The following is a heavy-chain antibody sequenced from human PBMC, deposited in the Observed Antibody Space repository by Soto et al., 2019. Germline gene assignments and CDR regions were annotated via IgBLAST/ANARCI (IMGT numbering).Heavy chain of an antibody. V-gene: IGHV3-30*18. J-gene: IGHJ6*02. CDR2: ISYDGSNK. CDR3: AKGGGYSYGYAYYYYGMDV. D-gene: IGHD5-18*01. CDR1: GFTFSSYG. Sequence: GGSLRLSCAASGFTFSSYGMHWVRQAPGKGLEWVAVISYDGSNKYYADSVKGRFTISRDNSKNTLYLQMNSLRAEDTAVYYCAKGGGYSYGYAYYYYGMDVWGQGTTVTVSS.